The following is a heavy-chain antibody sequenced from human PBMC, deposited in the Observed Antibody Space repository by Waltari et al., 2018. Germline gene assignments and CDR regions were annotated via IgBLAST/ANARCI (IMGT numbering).Heavy chain of an antibody. V-gene: IGHV3-30-3*01. Sequence: QVQLVESGGGVVQPGRSLRLSCAASGFTFSSYAMHWVRQAPGKGTGKGVWWVAFISYGGSNKYYADSVKGRFTISRDNSKNTLYLQMNSLRAEDTAVYYCARGTGSGKTFDYWGQGTLVTVSS. D-gene: IGHD3-3*01. CDR3: ARGTGSGKTFDY. CDR1: GFTFSSYA. CDR2: ISYGGSNK. J-gene: IGHJ4*02.